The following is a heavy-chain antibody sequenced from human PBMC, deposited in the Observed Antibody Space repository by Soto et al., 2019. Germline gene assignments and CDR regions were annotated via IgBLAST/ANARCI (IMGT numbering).Heavy chain of an antibody. CDR3: ARDRKGGNGMDV. CDR2: IYYSGST. V-gene: IGHV4-31*03. CDR1: GGSISSGGYY. D-gene: IGHD3-16*01. Sequence: LSLTCTVSGGSISSGGYYWSWIRQHPGKGLEWIGYIYYSGSTYYNPSLKSRVTISVDTSKNQFSLKLSSVTAADTAVYYCARDRKGGNGMDVWGQGTTVTVSS. J-gene: IGHJ6*02.